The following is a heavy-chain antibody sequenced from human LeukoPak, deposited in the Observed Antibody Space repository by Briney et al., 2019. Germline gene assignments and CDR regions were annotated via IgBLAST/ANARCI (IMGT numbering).Heavy chain of an antibody. Sequence: PSETLSLTCAASGGTVSSYDMSWVRQPPGKGLEWIGEINHSGSTNYNPSPKSRVTISVDTSKNQFSLKLSSVTAADTAVYYCARTYGSGSQRGYFQHWGQGTLVTVSS. CDR3: ARTYGSGSQRGYFQH. V-gene: IGHV4-34*01. D-gene: IGHD3-10*01. J-gene: IGHJ1*01. CDR2: INHSGST. CDR1: GGTVSSYD.